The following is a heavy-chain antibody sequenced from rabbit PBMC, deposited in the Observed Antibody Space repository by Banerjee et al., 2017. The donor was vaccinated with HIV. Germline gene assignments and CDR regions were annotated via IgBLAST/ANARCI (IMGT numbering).Heavy chain of an antibody. CDR2: IGSGSGNT. CDR1: GSDISSYYY. V-gene: IGHV1S40*01. Sequence: QSLEESGGDLVTPGGTLTLTCTASGSDISSYYYIYWVRQAPGEGLEWIACIGSGSGNTGYATWAKGRFTISKTSSTTVALQMTSLTAADTATYFCARDLAGVIGWNFDLWGPGTLVTVS. J-gene: IGHJ4*01. D-gene: IGHD4-1*01. CDR3: ARDLAGVIGWNFDL.